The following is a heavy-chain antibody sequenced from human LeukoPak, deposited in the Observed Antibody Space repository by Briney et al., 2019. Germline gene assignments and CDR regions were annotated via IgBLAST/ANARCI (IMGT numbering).Heavy chain of an antibody. CDR1: GFTFSSYG. CDR2: IWYDGSNK. J-gene: IGHJ4*02. CDR3: ARNGSFWRGYPYYYDY. D-gene: IGHD3-3*01. V-gene: IGHV3-33*01. Sequence: PGTSLRLSCAASGFTFSSYGMHWVRQAPGKGLEWVAIIWYDGSNKYYADSVKGRFTISRDNSKNTLYLQMNSLRAEDTAVYYCARNGSFWRGYPYYYDYWGQGTLVTVSS.